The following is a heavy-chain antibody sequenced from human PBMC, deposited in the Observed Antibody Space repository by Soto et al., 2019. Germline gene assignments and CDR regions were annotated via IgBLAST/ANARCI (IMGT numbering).Heavy chain of an antibody. CDR3: ARDMYSSDYFVKWFEP. CDR2: ISHDGINK. Sequence: QVRLVESGGGVVQPGRFLRLSCTASGFSFSSYAMYWFRQPPGKGLEWVAVISHDGINKHYADSEKGRVTVSRDNSNHSLDLQLNSLRGEDTAMYYCARDMYSSDYFVKWFEPWGQGTLVTVSS. CDR1: GFSFSSYA. D-gene: IGHD6-19*01. V-gene: IGHV3-30-3*01. J-gene: IGHJ5*02.